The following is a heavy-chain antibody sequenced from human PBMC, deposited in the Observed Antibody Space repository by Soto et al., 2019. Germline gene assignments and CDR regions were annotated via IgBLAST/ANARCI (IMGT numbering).Heavy chain of an antibody. CDR1: GFTFSSYS. V-gene: IGHV3-21*01. D-gene: IGHD3-3*01. J-gene: IGHJ4*02. CDR2: ISSSSSYI. Sequence: PGGSLRLSCAASGFTFSSYSMNWVRQAPGKGLEWVSSISSSSSYIYYADSVKGRFTISRDNAKNSLYLQMNSLRAEDTAVYYCARDGSPDYDFWSGYYSYWGQGTLVTVSS. CDR3: ARDGSPDYDFWSGYYSY.